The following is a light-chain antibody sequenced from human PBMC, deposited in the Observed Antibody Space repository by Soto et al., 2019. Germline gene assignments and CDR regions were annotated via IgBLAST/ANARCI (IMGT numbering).Light chain of an antibody. J-gene: IGKJ1*01. Sequence: ETVMTQSPATRSFERGGIATLSCRASQSVSRKLAWYQQTRGQAPRLLIYGASTRATGVPARFSGSGSGTEFTLTISNLQSQDFAVYHCQQYDKWPRTFGQGTKVDIK. CDR1: QSVSRK. CDR2: GAS. V-gene: IGKV3-15*01. CDR3: QQYDKWPRT.